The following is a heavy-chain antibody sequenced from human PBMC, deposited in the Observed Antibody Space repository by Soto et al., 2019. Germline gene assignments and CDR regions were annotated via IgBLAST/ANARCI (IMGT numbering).Heavy chain of an antibody. CDR1: GFTFTSSS. Sequence: AAVKVSGKASGFTFTSSSVQWVRQARGQRLEWIGWITVGTGNTNYAQKFQERVTITRDMSTSTAYMELSNLRSEDTAVYYCAAGDSSGYYGGWGQGTQVTVSS. J-gene: IGHJ4*02. CDR3: AAGDSSGYYGG. D-gene: IGHD3-22*01. V-gene: IGHV1-58*01. CDR2: ITVGTGNT.